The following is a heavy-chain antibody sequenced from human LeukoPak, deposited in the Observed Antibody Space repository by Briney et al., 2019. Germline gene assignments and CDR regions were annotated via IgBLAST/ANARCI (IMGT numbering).Heavy chain of an antibody. CDR2: TTLTSGGT. Sequence: ASVKLSCKASGYTFTGYSMHWGRQSPGQRLEWIGWTTLTSGGTNTTQKLQVRVTMTRDTSISTAYMELRRLRSDDAAVYDGATNTVTAGCDALDIWGQGTMVTVSS. D-gene: IGHD4-17*01. V-gene: IGHV1-2*02. CDR1: GYTFTGYS. J-gene: IGHJ3*02. CDR3: ATNTVTAGCDALDI.